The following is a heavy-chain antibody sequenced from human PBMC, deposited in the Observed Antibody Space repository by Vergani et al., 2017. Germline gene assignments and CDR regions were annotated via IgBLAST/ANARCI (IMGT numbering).Heavy chain of an antibody. Sequence: EVQLVESGGGLVQPGGSLRLSCAASGFTFSSYEMNWVRQAPGKGLEWVSYISSSGSTIYYADSVKGGFTISRDNAKNSLYLQMNSLRAEDTAVYYCARSSITIFGVVTYFDYWGQGTLVTVSS. D-gene: IGHD3-3*01. CDR1: GFTFSSYE. CDR2: ISSSGSTI. V-gene: IGHV3-48*03. J-gene: IGHJ4*02. CDR3: ARSSITIFGVVTYFDY.